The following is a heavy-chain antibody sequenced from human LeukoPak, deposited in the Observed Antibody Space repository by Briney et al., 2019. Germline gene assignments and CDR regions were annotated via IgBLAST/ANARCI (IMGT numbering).Heavy chain of an antibody. CDR3: ARDRTVRGFMYRIDGMDV. D-gene: IGHD3-10*01. J-gene: IGHJ6*02. CDR1: GYTFTSYG. V-gene: IGHV1-18*01. Sequence: ASVKVSCKASGYTFTSYGISWVRQAPGQGLEWMGWISAYNGNTNYAQKLQGRVTMTTDTSTSTAYMELRSLRSDDTAVYYCARDRTVRGFMYRIDGMDVWSQGTTVTVSS. CDR2: ISAYNGNT.